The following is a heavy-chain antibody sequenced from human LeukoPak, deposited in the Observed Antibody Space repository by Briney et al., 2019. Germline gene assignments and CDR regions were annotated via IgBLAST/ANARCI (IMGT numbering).Heavy chain of an antibody. V-gene: IGHV4-4*07. D-gene: IGHD3-3*01. Sequence: SETLSLTCTVSGGSTNTFYWSWIRQPAGKGLQWIGHSHPNGSTTYNPSPKRRTTMSVDASNNHFTLKLTSLTTADTAIYYCARDSSTVFGDQSFYFHYWGHGTQVIVPS. CDR1: GGSTNTFY. J-gene: IGHJ4*01. CDR2: SHPNGST. CDR3: ARDSSTVFGDQSFYFHY.